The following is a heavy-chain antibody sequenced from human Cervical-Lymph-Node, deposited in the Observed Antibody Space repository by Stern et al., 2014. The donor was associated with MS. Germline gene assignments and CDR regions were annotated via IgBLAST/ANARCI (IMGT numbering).Heavy chain of an antibody. V-gene: IGHV4-59*01. CDR2: IYYRGST. D-gene: IGHD2/OR15-2a*01. Sequence: VQLVESGPGLVKPSATLSLTCTVSGGSITNYYWSWIRQAPGKGLECIGYIYYRGSTNFNPSLKIRVTISVDTSKNQFALKLISVTAADSAVYYCARDKGMFFLWGQGTLVTVSS. CDR3: ARDKGMFFL. J-gene: IGHJ4*01. CDR1: GGSITNYY.